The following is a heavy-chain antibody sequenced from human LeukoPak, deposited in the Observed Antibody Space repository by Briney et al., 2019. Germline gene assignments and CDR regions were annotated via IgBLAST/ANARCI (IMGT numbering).Heavy chain of an antibody. CDR2: MNPNSGHT. V-gene: IGHV1-8*01. CDR3: VRAMAPLDTFNYQYAMDV. J-gene: IGHJ6*02. Sequence: ASVKVSCKASGYTFNNYDINWVRQAPGQGLEWMGWMNPNSGHTGYAQKFQGRFTLTRETFISTAYMELSSLRSDDAAVYYCVRAMAPLDTFNYQYAMDVWGQGTMVTVSS. CDR1: GYTFNNYD. D-gene: IGHD5-24*01.